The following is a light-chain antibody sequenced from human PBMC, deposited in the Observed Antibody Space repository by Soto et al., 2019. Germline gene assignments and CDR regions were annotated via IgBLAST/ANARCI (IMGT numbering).Light chain of an antibody. CDR3: QQYNTWLWT. CDR2: GAS. Sequence: EVVMTQSPATLSVSPGERATLSCRASQSVNANLAWYQQKPGQAPRLLIHGASNRATGIPARFSGSGFGTEFILTMSSLQSEDFAVYYCQQYNTWLWTFGQGTKVEI. CDR1: QSVNAN. V-gene: IGKV3-15*01. J-gene: IGKJ1*01.